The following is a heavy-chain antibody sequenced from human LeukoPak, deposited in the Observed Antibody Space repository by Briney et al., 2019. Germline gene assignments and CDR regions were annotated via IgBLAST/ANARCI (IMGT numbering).Heavy chain of an antibody. J-gene: IGHJ4*02. CDR3: ALDLSSGWSFDY. Sequence: GESLEISCKGAGYSFTTYWIGWVRQMPGKGLEWMGIIYPGDSDTRYSPSFQGQVTISADKSISTAYLQWSSLKASDTAIYYCALDLSSGWSFDYWGQGTLVTVSS. CDR2: IYPGDSDT. D-gene: IGHD6-19*01. CDR1: GYSFTTYW. V-gene: IGHV5-51*01.